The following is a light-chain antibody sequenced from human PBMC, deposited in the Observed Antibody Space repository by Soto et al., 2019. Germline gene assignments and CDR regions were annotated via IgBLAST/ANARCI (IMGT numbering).Light chain of an antibody. V-gene: IGKV1-12*01. Sequence: IQMTPSPSSVFASGGDRVNIPFRASQGISSWLAWYQQKPGKAPNLLIYAASSLHSGVPSRFSGSGSGTDFTFTISSLQPEDIATYYCQQYSHLITFGQGTRREIK. CDR2: AAS. CDR3: QQYSHLIT. J-gene: IGKJ5*01. CDR1: QGISSW.